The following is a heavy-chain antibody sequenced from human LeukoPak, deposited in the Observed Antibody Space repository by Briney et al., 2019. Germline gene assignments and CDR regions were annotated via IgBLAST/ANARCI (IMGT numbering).Heavy chain of an antibody. CDR1: GFTFSSYA. CDR3: ARGLEGYGDAFDI. D-gene: IGHD2-15*01. J-gene: IGHJ3*02. Sequence: GGSLRLSCAASGFTFSSYAMHWVRQAPGKGLEWVAFIRYDGSNKYYADSVKGRFTISRDNAKNSLYLQMNSLRAEDTAVYYCARGLEGYGDAFDIWGQGTMVTVSS. V-gene: IGHV3-30*02. CDR2: IRYDGSNK.